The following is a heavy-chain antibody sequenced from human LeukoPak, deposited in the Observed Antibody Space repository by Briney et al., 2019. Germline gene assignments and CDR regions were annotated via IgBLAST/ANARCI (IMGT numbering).Heavy chain of an antibody. J-gene: IGHJ3*02. CDR2: LTDSGGTT. V-gene: IGHV3-23*01. CDR1: GFTFSSYA. Sequence: GGSLRLSCVASGFTFSSYAMGWVRQAPGKRPEWVSSLTDSGGTTYYVDSVKGRFTISRDNSKNTLYLHMNSLRAEDTAMYYCAKERDAFDIWGQGTVVAVSS. CDR3: AKERDAFDI.